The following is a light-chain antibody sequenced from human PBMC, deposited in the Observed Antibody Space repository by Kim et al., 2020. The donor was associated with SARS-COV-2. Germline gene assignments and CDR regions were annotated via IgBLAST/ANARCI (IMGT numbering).Light chain of an antibody. V-gene: IGKV3-11*01. Sequence: EIVLTQSPATLSFSPGERVTLSCRASQTITTYLAWYQQKPGKAPRPLIYDASNRATGIPARFSGSGSGTDFTLTISSLEPEDCAVYYCQQRDNWPITFGQGTRLEIK. CDR2: DAS. CDR1: QTITTY. J-gene: IGKJ5*01. CDR3: QQRDNWPIT.